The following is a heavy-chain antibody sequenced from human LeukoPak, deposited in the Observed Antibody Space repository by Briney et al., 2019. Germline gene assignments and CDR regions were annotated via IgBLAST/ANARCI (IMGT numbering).Heavy chain of an antibody. J-gene: IGHJ4*02. CDR1: VGSFSVYY. V-gene: IGHV4-34*01. CDR3: ARAAPRLLRFLEWLPQSFDY. CDR2: INHSGST. D-gene: IGHD3-3*01. Sequence: ETLSLTCAVYVGSFSVYYWSWIRQPPGKGLECIGEINHSGSTNYNPSLKSRVTISVDTSKNQSSLKLSSVTAADTAVYYCARAAPRLLRFLEWLPQSFDYWGQGTLVTVSS.